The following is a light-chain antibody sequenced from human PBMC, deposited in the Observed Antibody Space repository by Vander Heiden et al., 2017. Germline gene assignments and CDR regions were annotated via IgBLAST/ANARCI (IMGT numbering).Light chain of an antibody. CDR2: KDS. J-gene: IGLJ2*01. V-gene: IGLV3-25*03. CDR1: ALPKQY. CDR3: QSADSSMEVV. Sequence: SYELTQPPSVSVSPGQTARITCSGDALPKQYAYWYQQKPGQAPVLVIYKDSERPSGIPERFSGSSSGTTVTLTISGVQAEDEADYYCQSADSSMEVVLGGGTKLTVL.